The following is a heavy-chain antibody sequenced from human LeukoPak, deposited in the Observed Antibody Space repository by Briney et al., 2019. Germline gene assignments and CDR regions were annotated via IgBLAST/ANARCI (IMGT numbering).Heavy chain of an antibody. CDR3: ARELAGGSFDY. J-gene: IGHJ4*02. V-gene: IGHV3-21*01. CDR2: ISSSSSYI. Sequence: GGSLRLSCEASGFTFSSYSMNWVRQAPGRGLEWVSSISSSSSYIYYADSVKGRFTISRDNAKNSLYLQMNSLRAEDTAVYYCARELAGGSFDYWGQGTLVTVSS. CDR1: GFTFSSYS. D-gene: IGHD7-27*01.